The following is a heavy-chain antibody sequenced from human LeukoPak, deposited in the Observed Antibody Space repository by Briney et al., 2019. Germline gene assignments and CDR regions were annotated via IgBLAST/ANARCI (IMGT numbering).Heavy chain of an antibody. CDR2: ISGSGDST. D-gene: IGHD2-15*01. J-gene: IGHJ4*02. CDR3: EVNGYCSGGSCYPFDY. V-gene: IGHV3-23*01. Sequence: GGSLRLSCAASGLTFSSYTMSWVRQAPGKGLEWVSTISGSGDSTYYADSVKGRFTISRDNSKNTLYLQMNSLRAEDTAVYYCEVNGYCSGGSCYPFDYWGQGTLVTVSS. CDR1: GLTFSSYT.